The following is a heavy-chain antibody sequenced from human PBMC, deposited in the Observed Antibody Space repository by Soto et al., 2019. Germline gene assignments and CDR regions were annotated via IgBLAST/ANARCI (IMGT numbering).Heavy chain of an antibody. CDR2: IYYSGST. CDR3: ARDNRGYDFWSGYYSYYYGMDV. V-gene: IGHV4-61*01. J-gene: IGHJ6*02. Sequence: SETLSLTCTVSGGSVSSGSYYWSWIRQPPGKGLEWIGYIYYSGSTNYNPSLKSRVTISVDTSKNQFSLKLSSVTAADTAVYYCARDNRGYDFWSGYYSYYYGMDVWGQGTTVTVSS. CDR1: GGSVSSGSYY. D-gene: IGHD3-3*01.